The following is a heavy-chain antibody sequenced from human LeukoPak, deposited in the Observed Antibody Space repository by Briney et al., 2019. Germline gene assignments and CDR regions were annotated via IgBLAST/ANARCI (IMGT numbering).Heavy chain of an antibody. Sequence: SETLSLTCAVYGGSFSGYYWTWIRQSPGKGLEWIGEISDSGRTSYKPSLRSRVIISVDTSKNQFSLKLSSVTAADAAVYFCARVEAYSYGSYLFDYWGQGTQVSVSA. J-gene: IGHJ4*02. D-gene: IGHD5-24*01. V-gene: IGHV4-34*01. CDR3: ARVEAYSYGSYLFDY. CDR1: GGSFSGYY. CDR2: ISDSGRT.